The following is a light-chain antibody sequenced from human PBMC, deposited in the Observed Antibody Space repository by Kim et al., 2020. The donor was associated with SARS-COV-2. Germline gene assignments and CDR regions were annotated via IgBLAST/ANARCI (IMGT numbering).Light chain of an antibody. J-gene: IGLJ1*01. CDR3: TTHGGYNYV. Sequence: QSALTQPPSASGSPGQSVTISCSGTSSDFGGFNYVSWYQQHPGKAPKLIIYDVIKRPSGVPDRFSGSKSGNTASLTVSGLQAEDEADYYCTTHGGYNYVFGTGTKVTVL. CDR2: DVI. V-gene: IGLV2-8*01. CDR1: SSDFGGFNY.